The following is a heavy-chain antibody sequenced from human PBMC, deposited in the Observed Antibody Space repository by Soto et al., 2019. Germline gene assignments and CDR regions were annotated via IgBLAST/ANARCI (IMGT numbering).Heavy chain of an antibody. V-gene: IGHV4-34*01. CDR3: ARVGENNWNDVVDY. J-gene: IGHJ4*02. CDR1: GGSFSGYY. CDR2: INHSGST. Sequence: QVQLQQWGAGLLKPSETLSLTCAVYGGSFSGYYWSWIRQPPGKGLEWIGEINHSGSTNYNPSLKSRVTISVDTSKNQFSLKLSSVTAADTAVYYCARVGENNWNDVVDYWGQGTLVTVSS. D-gene: IGHD1-20*01.